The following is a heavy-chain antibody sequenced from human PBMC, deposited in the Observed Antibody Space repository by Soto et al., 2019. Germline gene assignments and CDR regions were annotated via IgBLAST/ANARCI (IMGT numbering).Heavy chain of an antibody. CDR1: GFTFSSYA. CDR2: ISGSGGST. D-gene: IGHD2-15*01. V-gene: IGHV3-23*01. J-gene: IGHJ4*02. Sequence: EVQLLESGGGLVQPGGSLRLSCAASGFTFSSYAMSWVRQAPGKGLEWVSAISGSGGSTYYADSVKGRFTISRDNSKNTLYLQMNSLRADDTAVYYCAKDLGCRGGSCYDQSPFDYWGQGTLVTVSS. CDR3: AKDLGCRGGSCYDQSPFDY.